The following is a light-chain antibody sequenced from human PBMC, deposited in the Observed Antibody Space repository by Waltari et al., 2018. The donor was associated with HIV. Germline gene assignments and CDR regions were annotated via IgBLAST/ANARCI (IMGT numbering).Light chain of an antibody. V-gene: IGKV1-39*01. Sequence: DIQMTQSPSSLSASVGDRVTISCRASQSISRFLNWYQQKPGKAPELLIYRTSIVQSGVPSRFSGSGSGTDFTLTISNLQPEDFASYYCQQTYSTPLGLTFGGGTKVEIK. CDR3: QQTYSTPLGLT. CDR1: QSISRF. J-gene: IGKJ4*01. CDR2: RTS.